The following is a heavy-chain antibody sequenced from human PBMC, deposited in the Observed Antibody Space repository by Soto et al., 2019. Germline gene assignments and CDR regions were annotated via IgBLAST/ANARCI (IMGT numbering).Heavy chain of an antibody. CDR3: ARDADSSGYPHFDY. CDR2: ISAYNGNT. J-gene: IGHJ4*02. CDR1: GYAFTSYG. D-gene: IGHD3-22*01. V-gene: IGHV1-18*01. Sequence: ASVKVSCKASGYAFTSYGISWVRQAPGQGLEWMGWISAYNGNTNYAQKLQGRVTMTTDTSTSTAYMELRSLRSDDKAVYYCARDADSSGYPHFDYWGKGTLVTVSS.